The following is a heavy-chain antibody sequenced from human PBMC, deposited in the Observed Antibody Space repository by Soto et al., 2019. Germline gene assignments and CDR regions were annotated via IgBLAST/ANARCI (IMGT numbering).Heavy chain of an antibody. Sequence: PGGSLRLSCAASGFTFSDYEMTWVRQAPGKGLEWVSYIGSGGTIFYADSVKGRFTISRDNARESLFLQMNSLRDEDTAVYYWARGGYYWDNWGRGSLVTVSS. V-gene: IGHV3-48*03. J-gene: IGHJ4*01. D-gene: IGHD3-3*01. CDR2: IGSGGTI. CDR3: ARGGYYWDN. CDR1: GFTFSDYE.